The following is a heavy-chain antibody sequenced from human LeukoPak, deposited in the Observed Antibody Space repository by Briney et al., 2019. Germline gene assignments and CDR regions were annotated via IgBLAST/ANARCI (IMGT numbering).Heavy chain of an antibody. CDR2: ISYDGSNK. J-gene: IGHJ6*03. D-gene: IGHD2-2*01. CDR3: ARSATPYDYYYMDA. CDR1: RFTFSSYT. Sequence: GGSLRLSCAASRFTFSSYTMNWVRQAPGKGLEWVAVISYDGSNKYYADSVKGRFTISRDNSENTLYLQMNSLRAEDTALYYCARSATPYDYYYMDAWGKGTTVTVSS. V-gene: IGHV3-30*04.